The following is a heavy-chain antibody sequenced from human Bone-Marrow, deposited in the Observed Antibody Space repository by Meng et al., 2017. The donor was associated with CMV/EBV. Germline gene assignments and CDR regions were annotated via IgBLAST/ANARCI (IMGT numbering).Heavy chain of an antibody. J-gene: IGHJ5*02. CDR1: GYSFTSYW. V-gene: IGHV5-51*01. D-gene: IGHD2-2*02. Sequence: GESLKISCKGSGYSFTSYWIGWVRQMPGKGLEWMGIIYPGDSDTRYSPSFQGQVTISADKSISTAYLQWSSLKASDTAMYYCARQAYCSSTSCYNPWFDPWGQGPLVTFYS. CDR2: IYPGDSDT. CDR3: ARQAYCSSTSCYNPWFDP.